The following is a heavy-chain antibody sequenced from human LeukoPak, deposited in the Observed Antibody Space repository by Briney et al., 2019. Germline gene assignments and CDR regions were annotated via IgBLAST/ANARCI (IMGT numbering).Heavy chain of an antibody. J-gene: IGHJ4*02. D-gene: IGHD3-22*01. Sequence: ASVKVSCKASGYTFTGYYMHWVRQAPGQGLEWMGRINPNGGGTNYAQKFQGRVTMTRDTSISTAYMELSRLRSDDTAVYYCARAETGTYYYDSSGSFDYWGQGTLVTVSS. CDR3: ARAETGTYYYDSSGSFDY. CDR1: GYTFTGYY. CDR2: INPNGGGT. V-gene: IGHV1-2*06.